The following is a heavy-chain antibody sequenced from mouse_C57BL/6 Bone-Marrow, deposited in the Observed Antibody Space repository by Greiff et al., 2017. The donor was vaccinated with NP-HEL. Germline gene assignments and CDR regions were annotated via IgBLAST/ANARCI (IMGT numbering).Heavy chain of an antibody. Sequence: QVQLQQPGAELVRPGSSVKLSCKASGYTFPSYWMDWVKQRPGQGLEWIGNLYPSDSDTHYTHKFKDKATLTVDKSSSTAYMQLSSLTSEDSAVYYCARGIYDGYHYFDYWGQGTTLTVSS. CDR2: LYPSDSDT. CDR1: GYTFPSYW. D-gene: IGHD2-3*01. J-gene: IGHJ2*01. V-gene: IGHV1-61*01. CDR3: ARGIYDGYHYFDY.